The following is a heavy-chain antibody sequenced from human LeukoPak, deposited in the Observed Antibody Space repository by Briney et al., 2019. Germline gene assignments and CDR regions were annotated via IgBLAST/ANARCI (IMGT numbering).Heavy chain of an antibody. J-gene: IGHJ6*03. Sequence: GGSLRLSCAASGFTFSSYAMSWVRQAPGKGLEWVSAISGSGGSTYYADSVKGRFTISRDNSKNTLYLQMNSLRAEDTAVYYCAKGLGGYGDHYYYYYHYMDVWGKGTTVTVSS. CDR3: AKGLGGYGDHYYYYYHYMDV. D-gene: IGHD4-17*01. V-gene: IGHV3-23*01. CDR1: GFTFSSYA. CDR2: ISGSGGST.